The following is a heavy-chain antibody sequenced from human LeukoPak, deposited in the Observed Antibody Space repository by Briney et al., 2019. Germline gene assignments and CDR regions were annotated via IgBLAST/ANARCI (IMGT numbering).Heavy chain of an antibody. CDR2: INPSGGST. CDR3: ARAVLRYFDWLDTARHDAFDI. Sequence: GASVKVSCKVSGYTLTELSMHWVRQAPGKGLEWMGIINPSGGSTSYAQKFQGRVTMTRDMSTSTVYMELSSLRSEDTAVYYCARAVLRYFDWLDTARHDAFDIWGQGTMVTVSS. V-gene: IGHV1-46*01. CDR1: GYTLTELS. D-gene: IGHD3-9*01. J-gene: IGHJ3*02.